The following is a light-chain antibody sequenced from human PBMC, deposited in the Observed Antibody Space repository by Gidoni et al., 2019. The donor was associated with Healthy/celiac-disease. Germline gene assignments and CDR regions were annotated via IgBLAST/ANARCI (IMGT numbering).Light chain of an antibody. CDR2: AAS. J-gene: IGKJ3*01. CDR3: QQSYSTPIT. V-gene: IGKV1-39*01. Sequence: DIQMTQSPSSLSASVGDRVTITCRASQSISSYLNWYQQKPGKAPKHLIYAASSLQSGVPSRFSGSGSGTDFTLTISSLQPEDFATYYCQQSYSTPITFGPXTKVDIK. CDR1: QSISSY.